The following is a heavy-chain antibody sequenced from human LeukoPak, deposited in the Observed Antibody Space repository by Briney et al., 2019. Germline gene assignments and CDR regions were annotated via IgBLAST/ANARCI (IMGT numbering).Heavy chain of an antibody. CDR2: ISGSGGST. Sequence: GGSLRLSCAASGFTFSSYAMSWVRQAPGKGLEWVAAISGSGGSTYYADSVRGRFTISRDNSKNTLYLQMNSLRAEDTAVYYCAKGGGHDETHPDYWGQGTLVTVSS. CDR1: GFTFSSYA. D-gene: IGHD3-10*01. CDR3: AKGGGHDETHPDY. J-gene: IGHJ4*02. V-gene: IGHV3-23*01.